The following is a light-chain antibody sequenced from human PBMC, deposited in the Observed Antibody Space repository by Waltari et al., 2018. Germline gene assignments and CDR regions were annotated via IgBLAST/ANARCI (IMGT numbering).Light chain of an antibody. J-gene: IGLJ3*02. V-gene: IGLV2-14*03. CDR2: DVS. Sequence: QSALTQPASVSGSPGQSITISCTGTSSDVGGYNYVSWYQPPPGKAPKLMIYDVSNRASGVSNRFSGSKSGNTASLTISGLQAEDEADFYCSSYTNTGTRVFGGGTKLTVL. CDR3: SSYTNTGTRV. CDR1: SSDVGGYNY.